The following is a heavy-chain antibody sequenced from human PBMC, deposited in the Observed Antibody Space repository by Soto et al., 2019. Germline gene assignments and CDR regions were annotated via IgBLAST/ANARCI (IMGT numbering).Heavy chain of an antibody. V-gene: IGHV1-69*13. J-gene: IGHJ4*02. CDR3: AREPRGQFYYDRSANGVEY. D-gene: IGHD3-22*01. CDR1: GGTFSTFA. Sequence: EASVKVSCKPSGGTFSTFAIGWVRQAPGQGLEWMGRIIPLSTTINVAGKFQGRVTLSADGSTRTVYMELSSLRSDDTAVYYCAREPRGQFYYDRSANGVEYWGQGTLVTVSS. CDR2: IIPLSTTI.